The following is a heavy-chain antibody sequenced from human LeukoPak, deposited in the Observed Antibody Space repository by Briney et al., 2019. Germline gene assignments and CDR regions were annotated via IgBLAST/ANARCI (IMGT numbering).Heavy chain of an antibody. CDR2: IDPSDSYA. CDR3: ASDIVATIRISLD. Sequence: GESLRISCKGSGYXFTSYWIYWVRQMPGKGLEWMGRIDPSDSYANYSPSFQGHVTISADKSISTAYLQWSSLKASDTAMYYCASDIVATIRISLDWGQGTLVTVSS. CDR1: GYXFTSYW. V-gene: IGHV5-10-1*01. D-gene: IGHD5-12*01. J-gene: IGHJ4*02.